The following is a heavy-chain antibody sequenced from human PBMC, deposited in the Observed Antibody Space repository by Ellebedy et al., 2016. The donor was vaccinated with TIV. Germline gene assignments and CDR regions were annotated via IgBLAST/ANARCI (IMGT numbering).Heavy chain of an antibody. CDR2: FIPIFRKA. V-gene: IGHV1-69*13. Sequence: SVKVSXKASRGTFSSYGISWVRQAPGQGLEWMGGFIPIFRKAHHAQKFQGRVTITADESTSTAYMELSSLRSEDTAVYYCATPPLRNFDLFDVPPAEYFQHWGQGTLVTVSS. D-gene: IGHD3-9*01. J-gene: IGHJ1*01. CDR3: ATPPLRNFDLFDVPPAEYFQH. CDR1: RGTFSSYG.